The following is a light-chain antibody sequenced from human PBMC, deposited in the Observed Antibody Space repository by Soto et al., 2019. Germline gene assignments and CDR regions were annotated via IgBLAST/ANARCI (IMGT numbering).Light chain of an antibody. CDR1: QSVSGSY. CDR2: GAF. J-gene: IGKJ1*01. V-gene: IGKV3-20*01. CDR3: QQYSASPRT. Sequence: IVLTHSPGTLSFSPVERAGVSCSSSQSVSGSYLAWYQQKPGQAPRLLIYGAFNRAGGIPDRFSGSGSGTDFTLTISRLEPEDFAVYYCQQYSASPRTFGQGTKVDIK.